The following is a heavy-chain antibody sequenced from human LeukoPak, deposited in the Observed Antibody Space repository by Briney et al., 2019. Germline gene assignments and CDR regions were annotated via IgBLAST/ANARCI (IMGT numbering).Heavy chain of an antibody. CDR3: ARVLRYFDWRGDGMDV. CDR2: IYTSGST. Sequence: SQTLSLTCTVSGGSISSGSYYWSWIRQPAGKGLEWIGRIYTSGSTNYNPSLKSRVTISVDTSKNQFSLKLSSVTAADTAVYHCARVLRYFDWRGDGMDVWGQGTTVTVSS. CDR1: GGSISSGSYY. J-gene: IGHJ6*02. V-gene: IGHV4-61*02. D-gene: IGHD3-9*01.